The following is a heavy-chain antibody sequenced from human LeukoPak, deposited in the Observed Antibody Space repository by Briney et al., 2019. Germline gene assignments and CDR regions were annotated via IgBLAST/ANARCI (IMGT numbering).Heavy chain of an antibody. CDR1: GGSIGSYY. CDR2: IYSSGSS. CDR3: ARQQLVWDF. J-gene: IGHJ4*02. V-gene: IGHV4-59*01. D-gene: IGHD6-13*01. Sequence: PSETLSLTCTVSGGSIGSYYWSWIRQPPGKGLEWIGYIYSSGSSNYNPSLKSRVTISIDTPKNQFSLKLSSVTAADTAVYYCARQQLVWDFWGQGTLVTVSS.